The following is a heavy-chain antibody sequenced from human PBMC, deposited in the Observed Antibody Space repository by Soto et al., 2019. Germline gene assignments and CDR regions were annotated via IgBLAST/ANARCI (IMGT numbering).Heavy chain of an antibody. D-gene: IGHD3-16*01. CDR1: GFTFSSYA. Sequence: PGGPLRLSCAASGFTFSSYAMSWVRQGPGKGLEWVSAISGSGGSTYYADSVKGRFTISRDNSKNTLYLQMNSLRAEDTAVYYSAKDRVPITTFPNWFDPGGQGTLVTVSS. J-gene: IGHJ5*02. CDR2: ISGSGGST. V-gene: IGHV3-23*01. CDR3: AKDRVPITTFPNWFDP.